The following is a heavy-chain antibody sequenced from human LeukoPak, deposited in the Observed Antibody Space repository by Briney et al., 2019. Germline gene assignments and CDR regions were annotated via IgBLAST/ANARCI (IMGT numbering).Heavy chain of an antibody. J-gene: IGHJ5*02. D-gene: IGHD3-10*01. Sequence: PSKTLSLTCTVSGDSISSSNYYWGWIRQPPGKGLEWIGEINHSGSTNYNPSLKSRVTISVDTSKNQFSLKLSSVTAADTAVYYCARHIRKYYYGSGSYCWFDPWGQGTLVTVSS. V-gene: IGHV4-39*01. CDR3: ARHIRKYYYGSGSYCWFDP. CDR1: GDSISSSNYY. CDR2: INHSGST.